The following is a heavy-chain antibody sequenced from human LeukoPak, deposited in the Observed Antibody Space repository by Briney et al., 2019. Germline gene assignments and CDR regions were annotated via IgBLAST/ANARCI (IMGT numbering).Heavy chain of an antibody. CDR2: ISAYNGNT. CDR1: GYTFTSYG. D-gene: IGHD2-15*01. CDR3: ARGLGYCSGGSCYSPWFDP. Sequence: ASVKVSCKASGYTFTSYGISWVRQAPGQGREWMGWISAYNGNTNYVQKLQGRVTMNNNRSTTTAYMELRSLLSDDTAVYYCARGLGYCSGGSCYSPWFDPWGQGTLVTVSS. V-gene: IGHV1-18*01. J-gene: IGHJ5*02.